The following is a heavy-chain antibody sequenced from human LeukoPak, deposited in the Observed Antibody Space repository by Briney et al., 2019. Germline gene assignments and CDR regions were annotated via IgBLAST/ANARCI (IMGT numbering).Heavy chain of an antibody. CDR1: SGSISTSNYY. CDR3: ATHFTFGGVIVDYFDY. J-gene: IGHJ4*02. D-gene: IGHD3-16*02. Sequence: SETLSLTCTVSSGSISTSNYYWGWVRQPPGKGLEWIGEINHSGSTNYNPSLKSRVTISVDTSKNQFSLKLSSVTAADTAVYYCATHFTFGGVIVDYFDYWGQGTLVTVSS. V-gene: IGHV4-39*07. CDR2: INHSGST.